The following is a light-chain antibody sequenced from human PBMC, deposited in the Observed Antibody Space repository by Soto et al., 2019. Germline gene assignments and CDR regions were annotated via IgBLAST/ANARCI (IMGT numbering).Light chain of an antibody. Sequence: QSALTQPPSASGSPGQSVTISCTGTSSDVGGYDYVSWHQQHPGKAPKLLIYEVIKRPSGVPDRFSGSKSGNTASLTVSGLQAEDEADYYCGSYVGSNSFVVFGGGTKVTVL. CDR1: SSDVGGYDY. CDR3: GSYVGSNSFVV. CDR2: EVI. J-gene: IGLJ2*01. V-gene: IGLV2-8*01.